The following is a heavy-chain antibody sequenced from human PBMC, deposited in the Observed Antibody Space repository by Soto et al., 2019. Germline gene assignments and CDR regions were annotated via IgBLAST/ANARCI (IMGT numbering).Heavy chain of an antibody. V-gene: IGHV4-34*01. CDR2: INHSGST. J-gene: IGHJ6*02. CDR1: GGSFSGYY. CDR3: ARVDGSGSYYNLYYYYYYGMDV. Sequence: SETLSLTCAVYGGSFSGYYWSWIRQPPGKGLEWIGEINHSGSTNYHPSLKSRVTISVDTSKNQFSLKLSSVTAADTAVYYCARVDGSGSYYNLYYYYYYGMDVWGQGTTVTVSS. D-gene: IGHD3-10*01.